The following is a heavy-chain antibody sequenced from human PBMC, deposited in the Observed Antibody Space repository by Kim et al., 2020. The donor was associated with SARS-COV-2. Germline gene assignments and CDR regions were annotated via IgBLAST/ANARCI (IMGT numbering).Heavy chain of an antibody. J-gene: IGHJ5*02. CDR2: ISGTSSDT. CDR1: GFTFSDYY. CDR3: ARDPRNKGFDP. Sequence: GGSLRLSCAASGFTFSDYYMNWIRQAPGKGLEWFSAISGTSSDTVYADSVKGRFTISRDNAKNSLYLQLNSLKAEDTAVYYCARDPRNKGFDPWGQGTLVTVSS. V-gene: IGHV3-11*05.